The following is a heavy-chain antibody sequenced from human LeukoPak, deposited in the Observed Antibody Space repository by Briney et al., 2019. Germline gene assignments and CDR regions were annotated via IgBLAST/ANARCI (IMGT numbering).Heavy chain of an antibody. CDR3: ANIPNSFGPDY. J-gene: IGHJ4*02. V-gene: IGHV3-30*02. CDR2: EQKDGSYK. D-gene: IGHD3-16*01. Sequence: GGSLRLSCAASGFTVSRNYMTWARQAPGKGLEWVAFEQKDGSYKKYADSVKGRFTISKDNSKNTLYLQMNSLRVEDTAVYYCANIPNSFGPDYWGQGSLVTVSS. CDR1: GFTVSRNY.